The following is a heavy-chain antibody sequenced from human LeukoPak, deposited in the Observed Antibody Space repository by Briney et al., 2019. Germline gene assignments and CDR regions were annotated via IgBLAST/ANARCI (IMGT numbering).Heavy chain of an antibody. CDR3: ARQFRGSGWYYEY. Sequence: SETLSLTCTVSGGSISGFYWSWIRQPPGKGLEWVGYISNSGNTNYNPSLKSRVTMSVDTSKNQFSLKVSSVTAADTAVYYCARQFRGSGWYYEYWGQGTLVTVSS. D-gene: IGHD6-19*01. J-gene: IGHJ4*02. V-gene: IGHV4-59*08. CDR1: GGSISGFY. CDR2: ISNSGNT.